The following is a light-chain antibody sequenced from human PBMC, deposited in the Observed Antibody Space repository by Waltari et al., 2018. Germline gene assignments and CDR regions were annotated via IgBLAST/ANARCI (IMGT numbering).Light chain of an antibody. V-gene: IGKV3-15*01. J-gene: IGKJ4*01. Sequence: EIVMTQSPATLSVSPGERATLSCRASQSVSSNLAWYQQKPGQAPRLLIYGASTRASGISARFSGSGSGTEFTLTISSLQSEDFATYYCQQSYSTPLTFGGGTKVEIK. CDR3: QQSYSTPLT. CDR1: QSVSSN. CDR2: GAS.